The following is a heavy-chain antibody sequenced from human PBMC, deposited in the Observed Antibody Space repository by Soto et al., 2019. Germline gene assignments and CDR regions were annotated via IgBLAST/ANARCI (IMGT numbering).Heavy chain of an antibody. CDR2: INPDSGGT. J-gene: IGHJ4*02. V-gene: IGHV1-2*02. Sequence: ASVKVSCKASGYMFTGYYMHWVRQAPGRGLEWMGWINPDSGGTNYQQKSQGRVTMTRDTSISTACLELSSLRSDDTAVYYCTRKVATFSFDYWGQGTLVTVSS. CDR3: TRKVATFSFDY. CDR1: GYMFTGYY. D-gene: IGHD5-12*01.